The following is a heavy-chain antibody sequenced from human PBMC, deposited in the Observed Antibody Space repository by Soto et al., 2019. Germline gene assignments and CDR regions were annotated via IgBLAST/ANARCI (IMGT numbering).Heavy chain of an antibody. CDR3: ARAGCSGGSCYSYYYYGMDV. CDR2: IIPIFGTA. J-gene: IGHJ6*02. D-gene: IGHD2-15*01. CDR1: GGTFSSYA. V-gene: IGHV1-69*13. Sequence: SVKGSCKASGGTFSSYAISWVRQAPGQGLEWMGGIIPIFGTANYAQKFQGRVTITADESTSTAYMELSSLRSEDTAVYYCARAGCSGGSCYSYYYYGMDVWGQGTTVTVSS.